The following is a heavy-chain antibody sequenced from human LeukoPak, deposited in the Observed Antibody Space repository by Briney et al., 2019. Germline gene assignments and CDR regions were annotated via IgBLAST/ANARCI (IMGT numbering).Heavy chain of an antibody. CDR3: ARDRGSLNDY. V-gene: IGHV4-38-2*02. Sequence: SESLSLTCTVSGYSISSGYYWGWIRQPPGKGLEWIGSFYHSGSTYYNPSLKSRVTISLDTSKNQFSPKLSSVTAADTAVYYCARDRGSLNDYWGQGTLVTVSS. CDR1: GYSISSGYY. J-gene: IGHJ4*02. CDR2: FYHSGST. D-gene: IGHD3-16*01.